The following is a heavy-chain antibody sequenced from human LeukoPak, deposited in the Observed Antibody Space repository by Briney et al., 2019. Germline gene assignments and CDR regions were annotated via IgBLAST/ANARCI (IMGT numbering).Heavy chain of an antibody. J-gene: IGHJ4*02. CDR3: ARAAAVAVDC. D-gene: IGHD6-19*01. Sequence: TLSLTCTVSGGSISSGSYYWGWIRQPAGKGLEWIGRIYTSGSTTYSPSLESRVTISVDTSKNQFSLKLSSVTAADTAVYYCARAAAVAVDCWGQGTLVTVSS. V-gene: IGHV4-61*02. CDR1: GGSISSGSYY. CDR2: IYTSGST.